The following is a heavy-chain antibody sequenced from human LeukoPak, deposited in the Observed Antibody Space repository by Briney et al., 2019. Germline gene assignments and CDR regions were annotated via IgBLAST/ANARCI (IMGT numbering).Heavy chain of an antibody. V-gene: IGHV4-39*07. CDR1: GGSISSSSYY. Sequence: PSETLSLTCTVSGGSISSSSYYWGWIRQPPGKGLEWIGSIYYSGSTYYNPSLKSRVTISVDTSKNQFSLKLSSVTAADTAVYYCARGAYCSGGSCPMGDWGQGTLVTVSS. CDR2: IYYSGST. D-gene: IGHD2-15*01. J-gene: IGHJ4*02. CDR3: ARGAYCSGGSCPMGD.